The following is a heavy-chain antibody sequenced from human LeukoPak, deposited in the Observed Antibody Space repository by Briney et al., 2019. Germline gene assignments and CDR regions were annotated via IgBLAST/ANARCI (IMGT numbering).Heavy chain of an antibody. CDR1: GFTFSSYG. D-gene: IGHD5-24*01. CDR2: ISYDGSNK. V-gene: IGHV3-30*03. CDR3: ATHPSLEGDY. Sequence: GGSLRLSCAASGFTFSSYGMHWVRRAPGKGLEWVAVISYDGSNKYYADSVKGRFTISRDNSKNTLYLQMNSLGAEDTAVYYCATHPSLEGDYWGQGTLVTVSS. J-gene: IGHJ4*02.